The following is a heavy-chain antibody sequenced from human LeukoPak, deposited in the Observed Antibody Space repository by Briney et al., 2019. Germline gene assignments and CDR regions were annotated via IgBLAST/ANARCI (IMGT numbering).Heavy chain of an antibody. J-gene: IGHJ4*02. CDR3: AREAVYDFWSGYEDDY. CDR1: GGSISSSSYY. V-gene: IGHV4-39*07. Sequence: SETLSLTCTVSGGSISSSSYYWGWIRQPPGKGLEWIGSIYYSGCTYYNPSLKSRVTISVDTSKNQFSLKLSSVTAADTAVYYCAREAVYDFWSGYEDDYWGQGTLVTVSS. CDR2: IYYSGCT. D-gene: IGHD3-3*01.